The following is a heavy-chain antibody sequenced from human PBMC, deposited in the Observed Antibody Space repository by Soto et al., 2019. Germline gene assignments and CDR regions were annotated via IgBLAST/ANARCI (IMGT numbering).Heavy chain of an antibody. D-gene: IGHD2-2*01. CDR2: IYPGDSDT. CDR1: GYSFTSYW. CDR3: SRHACSSTSCYYYYYYMDV. J-gene: IGHJ6*03. Sequence: GESLKISCKGSGYSFTSYWIGWVRQMPGKGLEWMGIIYPGDSDTRYSPSFQGQVTISADKYISTAYLQWSSLKASDTAMYYCSRHACSSTSCYYYYYYMDVWGKGTTVTVSS. V-gene: IGHV5-51*01.